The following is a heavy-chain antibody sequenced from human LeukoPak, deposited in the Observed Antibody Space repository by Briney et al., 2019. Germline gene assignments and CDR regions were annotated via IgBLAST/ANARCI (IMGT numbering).Heavy chain of an antibody. D-gene: IGHD3-16*01. J-gene: IGHJ3*02. CDR2: IYYSGST. CDR1: GGSISSYY. CDR3: ARVGSSDAFDI. V-gene: IGHV4-59*01. Sequence: SETLSLTCTVSGGSISSYYWSWIRQPPGKGLEWIGYIYYSGSTNYNPSLKSRVTISEDTSKNQFSLKLSSVTAADTAVYYCARVGSSDAFDIWGQGTMVTVSS.